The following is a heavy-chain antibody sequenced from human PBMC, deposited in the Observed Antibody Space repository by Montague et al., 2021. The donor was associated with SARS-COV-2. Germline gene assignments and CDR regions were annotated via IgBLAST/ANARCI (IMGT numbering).Heavy chain of an antibody. CDR2: ISTSSSYI. D-gene: IGHD4-11*01. V-gene: IGHV3-21*01. J-gene: IGHJ4*02. CDR1: GFTFSSYF. Sequence: SLRLSCAASGFTFSSYFTNWVRQAPGKGLEWVSSISTSSSYIYYADSVKGRFTISRDNAKNSLYLQMNSLRAEDTAVYYCARDAYSNYGEGNYFDYWGQGTLVTVSS. CDR3: ARDAYSNYGEGNYFDY.